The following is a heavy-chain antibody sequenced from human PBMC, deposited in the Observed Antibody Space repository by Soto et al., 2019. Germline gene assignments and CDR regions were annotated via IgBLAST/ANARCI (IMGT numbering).Heavy chain of an antibody. D-gene: IGHD5-12*01. V-gene: IGHV1-18*01. J-gene: IGHJ5*02. CDR3: AWSAVLTGGYDKWFDP. CDR2: ISAYNGNT. CDR1: GYTFTSYG. Sequence: ASVKVSCKASGYTFTSYGISWVRQAPGQGLEWMGWISAYNGNTNYAQKLQGRVTMTTDTSTSTAYMELRSLRSDDTAVYYCAWSAVLTGGYDKWFDPWGEGTLVTVSS.